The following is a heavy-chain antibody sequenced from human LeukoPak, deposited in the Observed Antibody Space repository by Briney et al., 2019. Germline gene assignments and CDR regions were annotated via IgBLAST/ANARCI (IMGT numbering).Heavy chain of an antibody. V-gene: IGHV3-48*03. CDR2: ISSSGSTI. D-gene: IGHD3-16*01. Sequence: GGSLRLSCAASGFTFSSYEMNWVRQAPGKGLEWVSYISSSGSTIYYADSVRGRFTISRDNAKNSLYLQMNSLRAEDMALYYCAKEASLGSYFDYWGQGTLVTVSS. CDR1: GFTFSSYE. J-gene: IGHJ4*02. CDR3: AKEASLGSYFDY.